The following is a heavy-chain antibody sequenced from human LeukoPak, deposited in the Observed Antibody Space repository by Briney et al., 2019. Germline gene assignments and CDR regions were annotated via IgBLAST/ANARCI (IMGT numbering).Heavy chain of an antibody. V-gene: IGHV3-23*01. J-gene: IGHJ4*02. CDR2: ISGSGDRT. Sequence: GGSLRLSCAASGFTFGSYAMSWVRQAPGKGLEWVSAISGSGDRTFDADSVKGRFTISRDNSKNTLYLQMNSLRAEDTAVYYCAKDLPLSSGYYYFDYWGQGTLVTVSS. D-gene: IGHD3-22*01. CDR1: GFTFGSYA. CDR3: AKDLPLSSGYYYFDY.